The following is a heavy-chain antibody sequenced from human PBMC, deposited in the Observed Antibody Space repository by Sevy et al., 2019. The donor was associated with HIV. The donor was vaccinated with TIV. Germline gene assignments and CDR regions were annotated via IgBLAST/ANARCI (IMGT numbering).Heavy chain of an antibody. J-gene: IGHJ4*02. CDR1: GFSLTTTGVG. V-gene: IGHV2-5*02. CDR3: AHLPHYYSNYYFDY. Sequence: SGPTLVNPTQTLTLTCTFSGFSLTTTGVGVGWIRQPPGKALEYLAVIYWDDDKRYSPSLRSRLTITKDTSKNQVVLPMANVDPVDTATYYCAHLPHYYSNYYFDYWGQGTLVTVSS. D-gene: IGHD3-10*01. CDR2: IYWDDDK.